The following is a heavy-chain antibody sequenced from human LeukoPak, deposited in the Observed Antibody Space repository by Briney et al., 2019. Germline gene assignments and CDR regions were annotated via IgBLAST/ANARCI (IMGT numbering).Heavy chain of an antibody. V-gene: IGHV7-4-1*02. CDR3: ARDTAVAGMGSYYYTDV. CDR1: GYTFTSYA. D-gene: IGHD6-19*01. J-gene: IGHJ6*03. Sequence: ASVKVSCKASGYTFTSYAMNWVRQAPGQGLEWMGWINTNTGNPTYAQGFTGRFVFSLDTSVSTAYLQISSLKAEDTAVYYCARDTAVAGMGSYYYTDVWGKGTTVTVSS. CDR2: INTNTGNP.